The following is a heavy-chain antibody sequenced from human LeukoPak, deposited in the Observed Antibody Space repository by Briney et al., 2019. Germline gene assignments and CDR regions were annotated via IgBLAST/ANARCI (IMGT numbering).Heavy chain of an antibody. Sequence: GGSLRLSCAASGFTFSSYAMHWVRQAPGKGLEWVAVISYDGSNKYYADSVKGRFTISRDNSKNTLYLQMNSLRAEDTAVYYCARDGVYYYDSSGYAYYFDYWGQGILVTVSS. J-gene: IGHJ4*02. CDR1: GFTFSSYA. CDR3: ARDGVYYYDSSGYAYYFDY. D-gene: IGHD3-22*01. V-gene: IGHV3-30-3*01. CDR2: ISYDGSNK.